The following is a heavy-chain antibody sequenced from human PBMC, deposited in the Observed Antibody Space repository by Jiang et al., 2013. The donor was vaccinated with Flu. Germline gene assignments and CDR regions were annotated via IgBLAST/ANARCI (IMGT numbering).Heavy chain of an antibody. CDR3: ARRHYSGWYMIDP. CDR1: GYTFTNHW. V-gene: IGHV5-51*01. J-gene: IGHJ5*02. D-gene: IGHD6-19*01. CDR2: FYPTDSDN. Sequence: KKPGESLKISCKASGYTFTNHWIVWVRQTPGKGLEWIGAFYPTDSDNRYSPAFQGRVTMSADKSITTAYLQWSSLKASDTGIYYCARRHYSGWYMIDPWGQGTLVTVSS.